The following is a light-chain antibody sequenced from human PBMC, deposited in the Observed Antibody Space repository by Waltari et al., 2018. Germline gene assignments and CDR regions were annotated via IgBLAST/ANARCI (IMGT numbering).Light chain of an antibody. CDR1: SSDVGRYDY. V-gene: IGLV2-14*03. CDR2: DVT. CDR3: LSYTTSDTYV. Sequence: SALPQPASVSGSPGQSISISCTGTSSDVGRYDYVSWYQQHPDKAPKLLIYDVTQGPSGICHRFSGSKSGYTASLTISGLQSEDEADYYCLSYTTSDTYVFGSGTRVTVL. J-gene: IGLJ1*01.